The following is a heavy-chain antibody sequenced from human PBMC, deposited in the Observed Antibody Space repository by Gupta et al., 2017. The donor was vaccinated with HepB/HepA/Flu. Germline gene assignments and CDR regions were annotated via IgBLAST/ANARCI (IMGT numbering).Heavy chain of an antibody. J-gene: IGHJ6*02. CDR2: IYTSTNT. CDR1: GFTVSDTY. Sequence: EVQLVESGGSLVQPGGSLRLSCAASGFTVSDTYMSWVRQAPGKGLEGVAIIYTSTNTDYSNSVRGRFTISRDSSKNTVFLQMSSLRAEDTAVYYCAKSPRGSLKGLDVWGQGTTVTVSS. V-gene: IGHV3-66*01. CDR3: AKSPRGSLKGLDV. D-gene: IGHD1-26*01.